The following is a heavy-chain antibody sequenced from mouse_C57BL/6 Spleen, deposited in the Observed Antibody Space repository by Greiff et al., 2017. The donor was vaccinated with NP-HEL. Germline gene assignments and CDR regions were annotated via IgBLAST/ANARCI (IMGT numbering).Heavy chain of an antibody. CDR2: FHPYNDDT. J-gene: IGHJ2*01. CDR1: GYTFTTYP. CDR3: ARRRYDYDEDYFDY. V-gene: IGHV1-47*01. D-gene: IGHD2-4*01. Sequence: VKLVESGAELVKPGASVKMSCKASGYTFTTYPIEWMKQNHGKSLEWIGNFHPYNDDTKYNEKFKGKATLTVEKSSSTVYLELSRLTSDDSAVYYCARRRYDYDEDYFDYWGQGTTLTVSS.